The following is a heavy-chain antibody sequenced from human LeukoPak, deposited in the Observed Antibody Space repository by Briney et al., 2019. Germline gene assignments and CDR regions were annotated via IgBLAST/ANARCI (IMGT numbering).Heavy chain of an antibody. D-gene: IGHD3-22*01. CDR1: GGSISSGGYS. J-gene: IGHJ4*02. Sequence: SETLSLTCAVSGGSISSGGYSWSWIRQPPGKGLEWIGYIYHSGSTYYNPSLKSRVTISVDRSKNQFSLKLSSVTAADTAVYYCARGSLTYYYDSSFKLSKYWGQGTLVTVSS. V-gene: IGHV4-30-2*01. CDR3: ARGSLTYYYDSSFKLSKY. CDR2: IYHSGST.